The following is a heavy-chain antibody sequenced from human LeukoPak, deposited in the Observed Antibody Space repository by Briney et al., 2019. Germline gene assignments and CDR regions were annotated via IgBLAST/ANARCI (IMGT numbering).Heavy chain of an antibody. CDR3: ARVSIAAAGTFCYFDY. V-gene: IGHV3-7*04. Sequence: PGGSLRLSCAASGFTFSSYWMSWVRQAPGKGLEWVANIKQDGSEKYYVDSVKGRFTISRDNAKNSLCLQMNSLRGEDTAVYYCARVSIAAAGTFCYFDYWGQGTLVTVSS. D-gene: IGHD6-13*01. J-gene: IGHJ4*02. CDR1: GFTFSSYW. CDR2: IKQDGSEK.